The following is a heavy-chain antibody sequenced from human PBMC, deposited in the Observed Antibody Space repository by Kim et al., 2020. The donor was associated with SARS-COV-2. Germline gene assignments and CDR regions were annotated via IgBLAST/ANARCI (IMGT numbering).Heavy chain of an antibody. D-gene: IGHD6-13*01. J-gene: IGHJ4*02. V-gene: IGHV4-34*01. Sequence: SETLSLTCAVYGGSFSGYYWSWIRQPPVKGLEWIGEINHSGSTNYNPSLKSRVTISVDTSKNQFSLKLSSVTAADTAVYYCAAGGASSCPGGYWGQGTLVTVSS. CDR2: INHSGST. CDR1: GGSFSGYY. CDR3: AAGGASSCPGGY.